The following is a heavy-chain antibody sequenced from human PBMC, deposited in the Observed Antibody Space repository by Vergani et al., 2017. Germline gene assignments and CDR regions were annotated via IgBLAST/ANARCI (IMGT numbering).Heavy chain of an antibody. CDR1: GGSINTGAYY. V-gene: IGHV4-61*02. CDR3: ARXWAVVAANNWFDP. J-gene: IGHJ5*02. CDR2: VYTSGMT. D-gene: IGHD2-15*01. Sequence: QVQLQESGPRLVRPSQTLSLTCTVSGGSINTGAYYWSWIRQPAGKGLEWIGRVYTSGMTNYNPSLKSRVTILVDRSKSQLSLKLTSVTAGDTAVYFCARXWAVVAANNWFDPWGQGTLVTVSS.